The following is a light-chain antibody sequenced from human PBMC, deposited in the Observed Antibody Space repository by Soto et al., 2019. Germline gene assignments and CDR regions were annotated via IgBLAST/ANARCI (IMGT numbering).Light chain of an antibody. V-gene: IGLV2-14*03. CDR2: DVS. CDR3: SSYTSRSPVV. J-gene: IGLJ2*01. CDR1: SGDVGAYNY. Sequence: QSVLTQPASVSGSPGQSITISCTATSGDVGAYNYVSWYQQHPGKAPKLIIYDVSGRPSGVSNRFSGSKSGNTASLTISGLQAEDEADYYCSSYTSRSPVVFGGGTKLTVL.